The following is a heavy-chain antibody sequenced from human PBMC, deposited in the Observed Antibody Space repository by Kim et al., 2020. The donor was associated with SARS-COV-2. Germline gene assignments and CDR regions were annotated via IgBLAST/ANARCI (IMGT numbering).Heavy chain of an antibody. CDR1: GGTFSSYA. V-gene: IGHV1-69*13. Sequence: SVKVSCKASGGTFSSYAISWVRQAPGQGLEWMGGIIPIFGTANYAQKFQGRVTITADESTSTAYMELSSLRSEDTAVYYCARGGYYDSSGYYYVPLGFDYWGQGTLVTVSS. D-gene: IGHD3-22*01. J-gene: IGHJ4*02. CDR2: IIPIFGTA. CDR3: ARGGYYDSSGYYYVPLGFDY.